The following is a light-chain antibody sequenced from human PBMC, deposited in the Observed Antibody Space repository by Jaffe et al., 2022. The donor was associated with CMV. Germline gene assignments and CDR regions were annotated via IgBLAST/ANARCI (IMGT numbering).Light chain of an antibody. J-gene: IGLJ3*02. Sequence: SFELTQPPSVSVSPGQTTTITCSGDALTNLYAFWYQQRPGQAPVLVIYKNNLRPSGIPERFSGSSSGTTVTLTISGVQTEDEADYYCQSADPSIPSWVFGGGTKLTVL. CDR3: QSADPSIPSWV. V-gene: IGLV3-25*03. CDR2: KNN. CDR1: ALTNLY.